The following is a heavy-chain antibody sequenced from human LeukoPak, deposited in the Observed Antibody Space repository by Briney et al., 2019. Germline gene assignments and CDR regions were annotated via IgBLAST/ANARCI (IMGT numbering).Heavy chain of an antibody. Sequence: GGSLRLSCAASGFTFSSYAMSWVRQAPGKGLEWVSAISGSGGSTYYADSVKGRFTISRDNSKNTLYLQMNSLRVEDTAVYYCAKRGRLWFGEFDYWGQGTLVTVSS. J-gene: IGHJ4*02. D-gene: IGHD3-10*01. V-gene: IGHV3-23*01. CDR1: GFTFSSYA. CDR3: AKRGRLWFGEFDY. CDR2: ISGSGGST.